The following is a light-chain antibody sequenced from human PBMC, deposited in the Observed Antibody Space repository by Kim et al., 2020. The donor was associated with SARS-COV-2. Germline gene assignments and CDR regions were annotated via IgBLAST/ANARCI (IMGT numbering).Light chain of an antibody. CDR1: QSVSSN. CDR3: QQYNNWPL. CDR2: DAS. V-gene: IGKV3-15*01. J-gene: IGKJ3*01. Sequence: SVSPGERATLSCRASQSVSSNLAWYQQKPGQAPRLLIYDASTRATGIPARFSGSGSGTDFTLTISSLQSEDFAVYYCQQYNNWPLFGPGTKVDIK.